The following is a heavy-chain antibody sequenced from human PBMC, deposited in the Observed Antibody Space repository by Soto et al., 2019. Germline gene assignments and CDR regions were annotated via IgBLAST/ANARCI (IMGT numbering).Heavy chain of an antibody. Sequence: PSETLSLTCTVSGGSISSYYWSWIRQPPGKGLEWIGYIYYSGSTNYNPSLKSRVTISVDTSKNQFSLKLSSVTAADTAVYYCARGLWVVAATPLVWGQGTLVTVSS. CDR2: IYYSGST. CDR1: GGSISSYY. CDR3: ARGLWVVAATPLV. V-gene: IGHV4-59*01. D-gene: IGHD2-15*01. J-gene: IGHJ4*02.